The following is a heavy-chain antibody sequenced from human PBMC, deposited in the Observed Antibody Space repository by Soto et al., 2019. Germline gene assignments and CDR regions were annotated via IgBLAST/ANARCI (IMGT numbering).Heavy chain of an antibody. CDR1: GFTFSSYW. CDR3: ARDPYRFLEWFGGFDP. V-gene: IGHV3-7*01. J-gene: IGHJ5*02. Sequence: GGSLRLSCAASGFTFSSYWMSWVRQAPGKGLEWVANIKQDGSDKYYVDSVKGRFTISRDNAKNSLYLQMNSLRAEDTAVYYCARDPYRFLEWFGGFDPWGQGTLVTAPQ. CDR2: IKQDGSDK. D-gene: IGHD3-3*01.